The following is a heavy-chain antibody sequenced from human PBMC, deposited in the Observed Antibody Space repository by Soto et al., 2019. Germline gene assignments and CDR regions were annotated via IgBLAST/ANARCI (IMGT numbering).Heavy chain of an antibody. CDR1: GGSITGYY. J-gene: IGHJ4*02. V-gene: IGHV4-59*01. CDR2: VFYKGNT. D-gene: IGHD5-18*01. Sequence: QVQLQESGPGLVKPSETLSLTCTVSGGSITGYYWTWIRQPPGKGLEWIGYVFYKGNTKYNPSLKSRVTISVDTSANQFSLRLSSVTAADTAVYYCARSGDSFGFTDYWGQGTLVTVSS. CDR3: ARSGDSFGFTDY.